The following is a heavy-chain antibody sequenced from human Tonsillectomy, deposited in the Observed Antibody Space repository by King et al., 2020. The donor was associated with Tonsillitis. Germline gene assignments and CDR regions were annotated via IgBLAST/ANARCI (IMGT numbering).Heavy chain of an antibody. V-gene: IGHV3-7*03. CDR1: GFTFSSYW. CDR3: ARDSYGDYYYCMDV. J-gene: IGHJ6*02. D-gene: IGHD4-17*01. Sequence: VQLVESGGGLVQPGGSLRLSCAASGFTFSSYWMSWVRQAPGKGLEWVANIKQDGSEKYYVDSVKGRFTISRDNAKNSLYLQMNSLRAEDTAVYYCARDSYGDYYYCMDVWGQGTTVTVSS. CDR2: IKQDGSEK.